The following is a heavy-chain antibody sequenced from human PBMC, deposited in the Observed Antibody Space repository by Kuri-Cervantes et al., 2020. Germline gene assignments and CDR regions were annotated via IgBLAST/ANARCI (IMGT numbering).Heavy chain of an antibody. J-gene: IGHJ4*02. V-gene: IGHV1-2*02. Sequence: ASVKVSCKASGYTFTGYYMHWVRQAPGQGLEWMGWINPNSGGTNYAQKFQGRVTMTRDTSTSTAYMELSRLRSDDTAVYYCARSPLDYGDLDYWGQGTLVTVSS. CDR2: INPNSGGT. CDR1: GYTFTGYY. D-gene: IGHD4-17*01. CDR3: ARSPLDYGDLDY.